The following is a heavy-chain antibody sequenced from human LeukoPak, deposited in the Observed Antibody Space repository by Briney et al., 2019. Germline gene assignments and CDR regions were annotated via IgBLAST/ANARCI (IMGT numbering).Heavy chain of an antibody. J-gene: IGHJ4*02. CDR1: GGSISSYY. CDR3: ARHGGSGSFDF. V-gene: IGHV4-59*08. Sequence: SETLSLTCTVSGGSISSYYWSWIRQPPGKGLEWIVYSYYSGSTTPHPSLQSRVTISVDASKNQFSLRLRSVTGADTAVYYCARHGGSGSFDFWGQGTGVTVSS. CDR2: SYYSGST. D-gene: IGHD3-3*01.